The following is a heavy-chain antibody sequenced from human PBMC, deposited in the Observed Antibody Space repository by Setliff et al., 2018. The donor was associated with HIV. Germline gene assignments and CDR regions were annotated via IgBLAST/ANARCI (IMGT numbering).Heavy chain of an antibody. D-gene: IGHD1-7*01. J-gene: IGHJ4*02. CDR3: AREATGTIGH. CDR1: GGSFSGYY. CDR2: INHSGST. V-gene: IGHV4-34*01. Sequence: NPSETLSLTCAVYGGSFSGYYWTWIRQPPGKGLEWIGEINHSGSTSYNPSLMSRVTISADTSKDQFSLKLRSVTAADTAVYYCAREATGTIGHWGQGTLVTVSS.